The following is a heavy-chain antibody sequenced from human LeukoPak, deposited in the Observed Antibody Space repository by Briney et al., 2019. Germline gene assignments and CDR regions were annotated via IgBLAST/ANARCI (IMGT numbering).Heavy chain of an antibody. Sequence: GGSLRLSCAASGFTFSSYSMNWVRQAPGKGLEWVSSISSSSSYIYYADSVKGRFTISRDNSKNTLYLQMNSLRAEDTAVYYCAKERVVVAATHFDYWGQGTLVTVSS. V-gene: IGHV3-21*01. CDR3: AKERVVVAATHFDY. D-gene: IGHD2-15*01. CDR1: GFTFSSYS. CDR2: ISSSSSYI. J-gene: IGHJ4*02.